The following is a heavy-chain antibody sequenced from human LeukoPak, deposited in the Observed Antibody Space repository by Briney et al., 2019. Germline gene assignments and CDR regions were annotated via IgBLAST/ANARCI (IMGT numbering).Heavy chain of an antibody. Sequence: GGSLRLSCAASGFTVSSNYMSWVRQAPGKGLEWVSVIHSGGSTYYADSVKGRFTISRDNSKNTLYLQMNSLRAEDTAVYYCARISGYSYVPYYFDYWGQGTLVTVSS. CDR2: IHSGGST. V-gene: IGHV3-66*02. CDR1: GFTVSSNY. J-gene: IGHJ4*02. D-gene: IGHD5-18*01. CDR3: ARISGYSYVPYYFDY.